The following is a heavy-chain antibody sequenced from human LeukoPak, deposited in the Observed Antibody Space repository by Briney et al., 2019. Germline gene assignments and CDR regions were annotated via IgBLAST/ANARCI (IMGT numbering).Heavy chain of an antibody. J-gene: IGHJ5*02. CDR3: ARGLGWLDP. CDR2: INPSDSYT. V-gene: IGHV5-10-1*01. CDR1: GYTFSNNW. Sequence: GESLKISCQGSGYTFSNNWITLVRQMPGKGLEWMGKINPSDSYTDYNPPFQGHVTISADKSISTAYLQWSSLKASDTAIYYCARGLGWLDPWGQGTLVTVSS.